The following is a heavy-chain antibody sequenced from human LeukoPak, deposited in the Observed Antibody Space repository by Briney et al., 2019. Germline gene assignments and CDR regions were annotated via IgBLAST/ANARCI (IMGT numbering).Heavy chain of an antibody. D-gene: IGHD1-26*01. CDR2: IYITETT. Sequence: SETLSLTCTVSGGSITSGSYFWSWIRQPAGKGLEWIGRIYITETTNYNPSLRSRVTIAIDTSKSQFSLKLTSVTAADTAVYYCARQSFAPFQVGPETPIESWGQGTLVTVSS. CDR1: GGSITSGSYF. CDR3: ARQSFAPFQVGPETPIES. V-gene: IGHV4-61*02. J-gene: IGHJ4*02.